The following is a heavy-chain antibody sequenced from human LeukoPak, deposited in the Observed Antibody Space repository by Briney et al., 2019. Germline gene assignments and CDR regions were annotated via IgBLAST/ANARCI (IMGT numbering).Heavy chain of an antibody. Sequence: SVKVSCKGSGGTFSGYAISWVRQAPGQGLEWMGGIIPIFGTANYAQKFQGRVTITTDESTSTAYMELSSLRSEDTAVYYCARAMVTSINWFDPWGQGTLVTVSS. CDR1: GGTFSGYA. V-gene: IGHV1-69*05. CDR2: IIPIFGTA. J-gene: IGHJ5*02. D-gene: IGHD5-18*01. CDR3: ARAMVTSINWFDP.